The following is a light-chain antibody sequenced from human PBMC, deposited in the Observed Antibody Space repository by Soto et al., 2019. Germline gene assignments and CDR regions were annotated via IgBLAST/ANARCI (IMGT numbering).Light chain of an antibody. CDR1: QSVSSSY. CDR3: QQYGSSPALT. CDR2: SAS. J-gene: IGKJ4*01. V-gene: IGKV3-20*01. Sequence: EMVLTQSPGTLSLSPGERATLSCRASQSVSSSYLAWYQQKPGQSPRLLIYSASSRATGIPDRFSGSGSGTDFTLAISRLEPEDFAGYYCQQYGSSPALTFGGGSKVEIK.